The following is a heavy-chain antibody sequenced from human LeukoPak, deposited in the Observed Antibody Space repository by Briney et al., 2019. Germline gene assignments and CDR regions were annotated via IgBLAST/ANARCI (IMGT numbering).Heavy chain of an antibody. V-gene: IGHV3-23*01. Sequence: GGSLRLSCVVSGFTFSNYAMSWVRQAPGKGLEWVSAVTGSGDSTYYADSVEGRFTIYRDSSKNTLYLQMNSLRAEDTAVYYCAKWGSSWFYGMDVWGQGTTVTVSS. J-gene: IGHJ6*02. CDR1: GFTFSNYA. CDR3: AKWGSSWFYGMDV. D-gene: IGHD6-13*01. CDR2: VTGSGDST.